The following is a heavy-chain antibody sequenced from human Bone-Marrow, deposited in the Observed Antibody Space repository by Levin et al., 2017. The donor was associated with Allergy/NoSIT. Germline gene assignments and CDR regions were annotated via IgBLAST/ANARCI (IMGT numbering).Heavy chain of an antibody. V-gene: IGHV5-51*01. J-gene: IGHJ6*02. CDR1: GYSFTSYW. CDR3: ARHISSSASLVNYYYYGMDV. CDR2: IYPGDSDT. Sequence: KVSCKGSGYSFTSYWIGWVRQMPGKGLEWMGIIYPGDSDTRYSPSFQGQVTISADKSISTAYLQWSSLKASDTAMYYCARHISSSASLVNYYYYGMDVWGQGTTVTVSS. D-gene: IGHD6-6*01.